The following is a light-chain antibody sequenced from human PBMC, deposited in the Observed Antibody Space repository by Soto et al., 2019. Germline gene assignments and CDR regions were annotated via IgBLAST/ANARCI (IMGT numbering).Light chain of an antibody. Sequence: DIQMTQSPSSLSASVGDRVTIICRASQSISSYLNWYQQKPGKAPKVLIYAASSLQSGVPSRFSGIGSGTDFTLSISSLQPEDFATYYCQQSYSGPLTFGGGTKVEIK. V-gene: IGKV1-39*01. J-gene: IGKJ4*01. CDR3: QQSYSGPLT. CDR1: QSISSY. CDR2: AAS.